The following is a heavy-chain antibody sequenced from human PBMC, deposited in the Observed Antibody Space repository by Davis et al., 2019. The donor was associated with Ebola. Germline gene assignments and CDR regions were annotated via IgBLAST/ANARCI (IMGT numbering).Heavy chain of an antibody. D-gene: IGHD3-16*02. J-gene: IGHJ4*02. V-gene: IGHV3-11*01. CDR3: ARQRGVYDYSWGTYRRLYYFDY. Sequence: GGSLRLSCATPGFMFGDHYMSWVRQAPGRGLEWIAYITSTGQTKYYADSVKGRFIISRDDAKSSVSLQMDGLRAEDAAVYYCARQRGVYDYSWGTYRRLYYFDYWGQGALVTVSS. CDR2: ITSTGQTK. CDR1: GFMFGDHY.